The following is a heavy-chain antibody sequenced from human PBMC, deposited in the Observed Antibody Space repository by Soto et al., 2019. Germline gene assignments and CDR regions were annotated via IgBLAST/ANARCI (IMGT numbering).Heavy chain of an antibody. Sequence: PGGSLRLSCAASGFAFSTYGMHWVRQAPGKGLEWVALISYDGGGFYYADSVKGRFTISRDNSKHTLSLQMDSLRVEGTAVYYCAKDFGAWSDSWGQGTLVTVSS. CDR1: GFAFSTYG. J-gene: IGHJ5*01. D-gene: IGHD3-10*01. CDR2: ISYDGGGF. CDR3: AKDFGAWSDS. V-gene: IGHV3-30*18.